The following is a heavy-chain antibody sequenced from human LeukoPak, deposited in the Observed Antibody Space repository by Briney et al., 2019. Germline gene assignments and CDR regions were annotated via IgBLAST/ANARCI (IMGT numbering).Heavy chain of an antibody. CDR3: ARVQTVTYLNWFDP. CDR2: ISAYNGNT. J-gene: IGHJ5*02. D-gene: IGHD4-11*01. V-gene: IGHV1-18*01. Sequence: ASVKVSCKASGYTFTSYGISWVRQAPGQGLEWMGWISAYNGNTNYAQKLQGRVTMTTDTSTSTAYMELRSLRSDDTAVYYCARVQTVTYLNWFDPWGQGTLVTVSS. CDR1: GYTFTSYG.